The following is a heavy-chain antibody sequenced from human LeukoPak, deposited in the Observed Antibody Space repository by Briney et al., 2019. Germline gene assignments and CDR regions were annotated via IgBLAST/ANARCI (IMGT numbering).Heavy chain of an antibody. Sequence: SETLSLTCTVSGGSISSSSYYWGWIRQPPGEGLEWIGSIYYSGSTYYNPSLKSRVTISVDTSKNQFSLKLSSVTAADTAVYYCARHYYDSSGYYPFDYWGQGTLVTVSS. V-gene: IGHV4-39*01. CDR1: GGSISSSSYY. CDR3: ARHYYDSSGYYPFDY. J-gene: IGHJ4*02. CDR2: IYYSGST. D-gene: IGHD3-22*01.